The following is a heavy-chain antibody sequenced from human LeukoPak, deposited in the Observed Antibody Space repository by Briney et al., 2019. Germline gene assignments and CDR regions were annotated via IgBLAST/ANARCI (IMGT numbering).Heavy chain of an antibody. CDR1: GDSISSSTYY. CDR2: ISHTGTT. D-gene: IGHD6-13*01. V-gene: IGHV4-39*07. CDR3: ARASGIAAVGKFDY. J-gene: IGHJ4*02. Sequence: SESLSLTCIVSGDSISSSTYYWAWIRQPPGKGLEWIGSISHTGTTYYKPSLKSQVTISVDASKSQFSLKLSSVTAADTAVYYCARASGIAAVGKFDYWGQGSLVTVSS.